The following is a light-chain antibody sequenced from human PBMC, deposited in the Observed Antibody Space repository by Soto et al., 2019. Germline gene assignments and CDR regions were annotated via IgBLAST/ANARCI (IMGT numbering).Light chain of an antibody. CDR1: QSISSY. CDR3: QQSYSTPYT. V-gene: IGKV1-39*01. CDR2: AAC. Sequence: DIQMTQSPSSLSASVGDRVTITCRASQSISSYLNWYQQKPGKAPKLLIYAACSLQSGVPSRFHASRSGTDFTLTISSLQPEDFATYYFQQSYSTPYTFGQGTKLEIK. J-gene: IGKJ2*01.